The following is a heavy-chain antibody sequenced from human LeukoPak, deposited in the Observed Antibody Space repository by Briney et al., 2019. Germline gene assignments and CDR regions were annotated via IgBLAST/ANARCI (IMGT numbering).Heavy chain of an antibody. CDR3: ASSNGIDY. CDR1: GFTFSSYE. D-gene: IGHD6-19*01. Sequence: GGSLRLSCAASGFTFSSYEINWVRQAPGKGLEWVSSISKSGTYIYYADSVKGRFTISRDNAKNSLYLQMNSLRAEDTSIYYCASSNGIDYWGQGTLVTVSS. CDR2: ISKSGTYI. J-gene: IGHJ4*02. V-gene: IGHV3-21*01.